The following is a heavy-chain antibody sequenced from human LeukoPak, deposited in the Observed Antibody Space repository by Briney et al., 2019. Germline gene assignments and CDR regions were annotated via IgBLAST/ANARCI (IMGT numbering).Heavy chain of an antibody. J-gene: IGHJ6*02. Sequence: GASVKVSYKASGGTFSSYAISWVRQAPGQGLEWMGGIIPIFGTANYAQKFQGRVTITADESTSTAYMELSSLRSEDTAVYYCARVRQQLDGMDVWGQGTTVTVSS. CDR1: GGTFSSYA. CDR2: IIPIFGTA. CDR3: ARVRQQLDGMDV. V-gene: IGHV1-69*13. D-gene: IGHD6-6*01.